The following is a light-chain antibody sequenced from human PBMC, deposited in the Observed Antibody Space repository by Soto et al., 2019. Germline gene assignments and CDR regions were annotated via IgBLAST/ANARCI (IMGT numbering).Light chain of an antibody. Sequence: EIVLTQSPGTLSLSPGERATLSCRASQSVSSSYLAWYQQKPGQAPRLLIYGASSSATGIPDRFSGSGSGTEVTLTISRLEPEDFAVYYCQQYCGSPPYTFGQGTKLEIK. CDR2: GAS. V-gene: IGKV3-20*01. CDR1: QSVSSSY. J-gene: IGKJ2*01. CDR3: QQYCGSPPYT.